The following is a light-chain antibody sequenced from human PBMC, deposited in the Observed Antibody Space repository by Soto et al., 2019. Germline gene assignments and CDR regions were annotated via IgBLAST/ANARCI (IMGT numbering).Light chain of an antibody. J-gene: IGLJ3*02. Sequence: SYELTQPPSVSVAPGQTARITCGGDKIGSKSVHWYQQRPGQAPVLVVYDDAARPSGIPERFSGSNSGNTATLTITRVEAGDEADYYCHVWDNSDLSLSGGGTKVTVL. CDR3: HVWDNSDLSL. CDR1: KIGSKS. CDR2: DDA. V-gene: IGLV3-21*02.